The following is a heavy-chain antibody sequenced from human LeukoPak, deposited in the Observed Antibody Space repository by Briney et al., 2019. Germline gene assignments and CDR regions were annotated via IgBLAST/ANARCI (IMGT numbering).Heavy chain of an antibody. V-gene: IGHV4-39*01. CDR2: IYYSGST. CDR3: AVNSGSYSLLWEYLYYFDY. D-gene: IGHD1-26*01. J-gene: IGHJ4*02. CDR1: GGSISSSSYY. Sequence: PSETLSLTCTVSGGSISSSSYYWGWIRQPPGKGLEWIGSIYYSGSTYYNPSLKSRVTISVDTSKNQFSLKLSSVTAADTAVYYCAVNSGSYSLLWEYLYYFDYWGQGTLVTVSS.